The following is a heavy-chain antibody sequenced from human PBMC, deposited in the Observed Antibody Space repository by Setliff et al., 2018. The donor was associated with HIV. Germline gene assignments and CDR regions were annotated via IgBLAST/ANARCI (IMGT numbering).Heavy chain of an antibody. CDR3: AKDIIPAGLFHDL. V-gene: IGHV3-23*01. CDR2: IGAVGSPT. CDR1: GFTFTSYA. Sequence: PGGSLRLSCTVSGFTFTSYAMGWVRQAAGKGLEWVSTIGAVGSPTHYAESVKGRFTISRDNAKNSLYLQMNSLRAEDTALYYCAKDIIPAGLFHDLWGQGTLVTVSS. D-gene: IGHD2-2*01. J-gene: IGHJ5*02.